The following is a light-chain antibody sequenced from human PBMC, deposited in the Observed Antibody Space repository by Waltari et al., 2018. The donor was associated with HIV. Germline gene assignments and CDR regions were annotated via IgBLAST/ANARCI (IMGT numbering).Light chain of an antibody. V-gene: IGLV3-25*03. J-gene: IGLJ3*02. Sequence: SYELTQPPSVSVSPGQTARITCSGDALPKQYAYWYQQKPGQAPVLVIYKDSERPSGIPERFSGSSSGTTVTLTISAVQAEDEADYYCQSADSSGTWVFGGGTKLTVL. CDR1: ALPKQY. CDR3: QSADSSGTWV. CDR2: KDS.